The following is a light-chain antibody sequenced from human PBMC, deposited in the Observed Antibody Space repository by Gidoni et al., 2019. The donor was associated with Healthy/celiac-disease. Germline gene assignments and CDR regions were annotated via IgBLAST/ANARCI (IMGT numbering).Light chain of an antibody. J-gene: IGKJ4*01. Sequence: VLTQSPATLSLSPGERATLTCRASQSVSSYLAWYQQKPGQAPRLLIYDASNRATGIPARFSGSGSGTDFTLTISSLEPEDFAVYYCQQRSNWRLTFGGGTKVEIK. CDR3: QQRSNWRLT. CDR2: DAS. V-gene: IGKV3-11*01. CDR1: QSVSSY.